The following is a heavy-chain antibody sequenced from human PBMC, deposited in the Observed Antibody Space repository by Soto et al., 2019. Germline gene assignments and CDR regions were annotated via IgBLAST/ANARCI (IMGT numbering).Heavy chain of an antibody. V-gene: IGHV4-31*03. CDR2: IYYSGST. CDR1: GGSISSGGYY. J-gene: IGHJ4*02. CDR3: ARDRGITIFGVAPGGIDY. D-gene: IGHD3-3*01. Sequence: SETLSLTCTVSGGSISSGGYYWSWIRQHPGKGLEWIGYIYYSGSTYYNPSLKSRVTISVDTSKNQFSLKLSSVTAADTAVYYCARDRGITIFGVAPGGIDYWGQGTLVTVSS.